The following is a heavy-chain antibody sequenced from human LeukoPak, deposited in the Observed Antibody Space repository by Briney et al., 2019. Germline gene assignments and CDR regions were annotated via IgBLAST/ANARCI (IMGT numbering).Heavy chain of an antibody. CDR1: GGSISSYY. CDR3: ARQGYDFWSGTSGWWFDP. V-gene: IGHV4-4*07. J-gene: IGHJ5*02. D-gene: IGHD3-3*01. CDR2: IYTSGST. Sequence: SETLSLTCTVSGGSISSYYWSWIRQPAGKGLELIGRIYTSGSTNYNPSLKSRVTMSVDTSKNQFSLKLSSVTAADTAVYYCARQGYDFWSGTSGWWFDPWGQGTLVTVSS.